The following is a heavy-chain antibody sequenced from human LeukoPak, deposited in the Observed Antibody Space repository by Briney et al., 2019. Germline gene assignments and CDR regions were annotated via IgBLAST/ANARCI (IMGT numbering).Heavy chain of an antibody. CDR2: ISYDGSSK. D-gene: IGHD1-26*01. CDR1: GFTFSDYY. J-gene: IGHJ4*02. V-gene: IGHV3-30*03. CDR3: AREIESGSYFDN. Sequence: GGSLRLSCAASGFTFSDYYMSWIRQAPGKGLEWVAVISYDGSSKYYADSVKGRFTISRDNSKNTLYMQMNSLRVEDTAVYYCAREIESGSYFDNWGQGILVTVSS.